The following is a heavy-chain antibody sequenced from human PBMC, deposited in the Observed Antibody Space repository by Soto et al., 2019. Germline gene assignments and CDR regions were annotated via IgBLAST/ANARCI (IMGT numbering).Heavy chain of an antibody. CDR2: IYHSGST. D-gene: IGHD1-26*01. CDR3: ARRGQYSGSYPDY. J-gene: IGHJ4*02. CDR1: GYSISSGYY. Sequence: QVQLQESGPGLVKPSETLSLTCAVSGYSISSGYYWGWIRQPPGKGLEWIGSIYHSGSTYYNPSLKSRVTISVDTSKNQFSLKLSSVTAADTAVYYCARRGQYSGSYPDYWGQGTLVTVSS. V-gene: IGHV4-38-2*01.